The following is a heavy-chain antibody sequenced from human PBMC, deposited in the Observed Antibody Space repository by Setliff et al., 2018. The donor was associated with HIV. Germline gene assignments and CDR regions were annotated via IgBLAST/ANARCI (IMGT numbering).Heavy chain of an antibody. J-gene: IGHJ4*02. V-gene: IGHV1-46*01. CDR2: INPSGGST. CDR1: GYTFTRYF. D-gene: IGHD3-22*01. Sequence: GASVKVSCKASGYTFTRYFMHCVRQAPGQGLEWLGMINPSGGSTWYAQKFQGRVTMTGDTSTNTLYMELSSLRSEDTAVYYCARGGRLDGTSGFYYPLQFWGQGTLVTVSS. CDR3: ARGGRLDGTSGFYYPLQF.